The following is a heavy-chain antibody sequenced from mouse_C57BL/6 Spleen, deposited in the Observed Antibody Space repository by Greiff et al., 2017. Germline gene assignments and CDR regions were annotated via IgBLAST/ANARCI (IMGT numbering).Heavy chain of an antibody. Sequence: QVHVKQSGPGLVAPSQSLSITCTVSGFSLTSYGVHWVRQPPGKGLEWLVVIWSDGSTTYNSALKSRLSISKDNSKSQVFLKMNSLQTDDTAMYYCARHEATEGYFDVWGTGTTVTVSS. CDR3: ARHEATEGYFDV. CDR2: IWSDGST. J-gene: IGHJ1*03. V-gene: IGHV2-6-1*01. CDR1: GFSLTSYG. D-gene: IGHD3-2*02.